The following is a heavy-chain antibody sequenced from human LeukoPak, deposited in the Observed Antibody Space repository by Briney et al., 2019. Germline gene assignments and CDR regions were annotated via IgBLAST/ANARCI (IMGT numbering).Heavy chain of an antibody. D-gene: IGHD5-18*01. Sequence: GGALRLSCAASGFTFSSYAMHWVRQAPGKGLEWVAVISYDGSNKYYADSVKGRFTISRDNAKNSLFLQMNNLRVDDSAVYYCAREYTAMAYDYWGQGNLVTVSS. J-gene: IGHJ4*02. V-gene: IGHV3-30-3*01. CDR3: AREYTAMAYDY. CDR1: GFTFSSYA. CDR2: ISYDGSNK.